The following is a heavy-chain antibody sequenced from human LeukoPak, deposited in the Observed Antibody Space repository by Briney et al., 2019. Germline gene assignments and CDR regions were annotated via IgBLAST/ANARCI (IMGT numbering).Heavy chain of an antibody. J-gene: IGHJ4*02. D-gene: IGHD5-18*01. CDR1: GFTFSSNW. CDR2: INPSGSFT. Sequence: QTGGSLRLSCAASGFTFSSNWMHWVRQVPGKGLVWVSLINPSGSFTTYADSVKGRFTISRDNAKNSLYLQMNSLRAEDMALYYCAKASYGYAGPFDYWGQGTLVTVSS. CDR3: AKASYGYAGPFDY. V-gene: IGHV3-74*01.